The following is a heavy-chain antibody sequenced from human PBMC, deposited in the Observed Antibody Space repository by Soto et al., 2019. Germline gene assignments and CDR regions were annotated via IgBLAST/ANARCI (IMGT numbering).Heavy chain of an antibody. D-gene: IGHD2-2*01. Sequence: EVQLVESGGGFVQPGGSLRLSCVASGFTFSSYEMNWVRQAPGKGLQWVSYIDISGSAIYYADSVKGRFTISRDNAKNSLYLQMNSLRAEDTALYYCARGDASGYWGKGTLVTVSS. CDR1: GFTFSSYE. J-gene: IGHJ4*02. V-gene: IGHV3-48*03. CDR2: IDISGSAI. CDR3: ARGDASGY.